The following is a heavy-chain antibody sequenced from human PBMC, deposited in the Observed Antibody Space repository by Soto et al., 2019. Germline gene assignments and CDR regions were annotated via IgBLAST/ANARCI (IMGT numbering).Heavy chain of an antibody. V-gene: IGHV3-23*01. CDR1: GFTFSSYA. Sequence: GGSLRLSCAASGFTFSSYAMSWVRQAPGKGLEWVSAISGSGGSTYYADSVKGRFTISRDNSKNTLYLQMNSLRAEDTAVYYCAKSALGEDYGGKRGGAFDIWGQGTMVTVSS. CDR3: AKSALGEDYGGKRGGAFDI. J-gene: IGHJ3*02. CDR2: ISGSGGST. D-gene: IGHD4-17*01.